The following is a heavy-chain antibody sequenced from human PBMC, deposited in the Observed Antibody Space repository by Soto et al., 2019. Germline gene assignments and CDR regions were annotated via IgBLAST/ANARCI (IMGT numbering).Heavy chain of an antibody. Sequence: QVQLQESGPGLVKPSQTLSLTCTVSGGSISSGGYYWSWIRQHPGKGLEWIGYIYYSGSTYYNPSLKSRVTISVDTSKNQFSLKLSSVTAADTAVYYCASQNYGDYVRWGAPPEYYFDYWGQGTLVTVSS. J-gene: IGHJ4*02. CDR3: ASQNYGDYVRWGAPPEYYFDY. CDR1: GGSISSGGYY. D-gene: IGHD4-17*01. CDR2: IYYSGST. V-gene: IGHV4-31*03.